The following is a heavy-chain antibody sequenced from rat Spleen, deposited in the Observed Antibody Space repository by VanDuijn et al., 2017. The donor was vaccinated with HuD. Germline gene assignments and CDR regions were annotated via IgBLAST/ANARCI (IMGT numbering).Heavy chain of an antibody. J-gene: IGHJ2*01. D-gene: IGHD4-2*01. CDR2: ISYDGSST. Sequence: EVQLVESGGGLVQPGRSLKVSCAASGFTFSDYGMAWVRQAPPKGLEWVTTISYDGSSTYYRDSVKGRFTISRDNAKSTLYLQMDSLRSEDTATYYCARGRPYYFDYWGQGVMVTVSS. V-gene: IGHV5-29*01. CDR1: GFTFSDYG. CDR3: ARGRPYYFDY.